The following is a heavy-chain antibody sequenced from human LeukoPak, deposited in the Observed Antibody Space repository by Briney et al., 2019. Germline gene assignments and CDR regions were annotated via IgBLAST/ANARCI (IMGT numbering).Heavy chain of an antibody. D-gene: IGHD3-10*01. Sequence: PGGSLRLSCAASGFTFSSYAMSWVRQAPGKGLEWVSAISGSGGSTYYADSVKGRFTISRDNSKNTLYLQMNSLRAEDTAVYYCAKALIRFGEPQPSYYFDYWGQGTLVTVSS. CDR3: AKALIRFGEPQPSYYFDY. CDR2: ISGSGGST. J-gene: IGHJ4*02. CDR1: GFTFSSYA. V-gene: IGHV3-23*01.